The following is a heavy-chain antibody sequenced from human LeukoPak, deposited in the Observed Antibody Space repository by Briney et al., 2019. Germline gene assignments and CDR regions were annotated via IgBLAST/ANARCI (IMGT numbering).Heavy chain of an antibody. J-gene: IGHJ6*03. D-gene: IGHD3-22*01. CDR1: GGSISSSSYY. CDR2: IYYSGST. CDR3: ARDRFDDSSGYYYHYYFYMDV. Sequence: SETLSLTCTVSGGSISSSSYYWGWIRQPPGKGLEWIGSIYYSGSTYYNPSLKNRVTISVDTSKNQFSLKLNSVTAADTAVYYCARDRFDDSSGYYYHYYFYMDVWGKGTTVTVSS. V-gene: IGHV4-39*07.